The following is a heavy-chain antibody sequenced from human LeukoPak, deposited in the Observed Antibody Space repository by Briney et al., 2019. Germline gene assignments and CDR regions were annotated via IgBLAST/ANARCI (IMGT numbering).Heavy chain of an antibody. Sequence: GGSLRLSCAASGFTFSSYSMNWVRQAPGKGLEWVSYISSNSRTIYYADSVKGRFTISRDNAKNSLYLQMNSLRAEDMAVYYCARVQAIVGATFDYWGQGTLVTVSS. CDR2: ISSNSRTI. CDR3: ARVQAIVGATFDY. J-gene: IGHJ4*02. D-gene: IGHD1-26*01. V-gene: IGHV3-48*01. CDR1: GFTFSSYS.